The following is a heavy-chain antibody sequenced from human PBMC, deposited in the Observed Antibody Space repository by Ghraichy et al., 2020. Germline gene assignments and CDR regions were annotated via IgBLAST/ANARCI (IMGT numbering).Heavy chain of an antibody. CDR3: AGAWSSSGYYPVGY. V-gene: IGHV4-30-4*08. CDR2: IYKSGTT. CDR1: GDSTSSGDYY. D-gene: IGHD3-22*01. J-gene: IGHJ4*02. Sequence: SETLSLTCTVSGDSTSSGDYYWGWIRQLPGQGLEWFGYIYKSGTTYYAPALKSRLTISIDASKDQFSLKLNSVTAADTAVYYCAGAWSSSGYYPVGYWGQGTLFTVSS.